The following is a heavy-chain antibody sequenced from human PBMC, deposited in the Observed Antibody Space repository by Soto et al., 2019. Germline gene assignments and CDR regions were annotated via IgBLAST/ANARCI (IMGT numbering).Heavy chain of an antibody. V-gene: IGHV3-23*01. J-gene: IGHJ4*02. CDR3: ARTPDGVFVY. CDR1: GFTFSSYA. CDR2: ITGSGGST. Sequence: GGSLRLSCAASGFTFSSYAMSWVRQAPGKGLEWVSSITGSGGSTFYADPVKGRFTISRDNSKSTLYLQMNSLRAEDTAVYFCARTPDGVFVYWGQGTLVTVSS. D-gene: IGHD3-3*01.